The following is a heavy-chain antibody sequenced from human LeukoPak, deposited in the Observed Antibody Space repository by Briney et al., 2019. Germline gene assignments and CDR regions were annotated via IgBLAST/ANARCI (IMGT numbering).Heavy chain of an antibody. Sequence: YAQKLQGRVTMTTDTSTSTAYMELRSLRSDDTAVYYCARDYPSLGEIDYWGQGTLVTVSS. V-gene: IGHV1-18*01. D-gene: IGHD4-17*01. CDR3: ARDYPSLGEIDY. J-gene: IGHJ4*02.